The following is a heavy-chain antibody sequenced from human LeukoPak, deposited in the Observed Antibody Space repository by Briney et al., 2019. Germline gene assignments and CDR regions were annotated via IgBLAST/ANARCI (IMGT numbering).Heavy chain of an antibody. CDR3: ARGRRGYGSGSYCKSYNWFDP. D-gene: IGHD3-10*01. Sequence: SETLSLTCAVYGGSFSGYYWSWIRQPPGKGLEWIGEINHSGSTNYNPSLKSRVTISVDTSKNQFSLKLSSVTAADTAVYYCARGRRGYGSGSYCKSYNWFDPWGQGTLVTVSS. CDR2: INHSGST. CDR1: GGSFSGYY. V-gene: IGHV4-34*01. J-gene: IGHJ5*02.